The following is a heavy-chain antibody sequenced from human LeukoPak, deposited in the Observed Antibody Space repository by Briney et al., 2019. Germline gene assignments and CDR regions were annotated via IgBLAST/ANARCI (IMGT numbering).Heavy chain of an antibody. D-gene: IGHD5-12*01. Sequence: GGSLRLSCAASGVTFTNYWMSLVRQAPGKGLEWVANINQDGSTKNYVDSVKGRFTISRDNSKNTLYLQMNSLRAEDTAVYYCARDQESGLDYWGQGTLVTVSS. V-gene: IGHV3-7*01. CDR2: INQDGSTK. CDR1: GVTFTNYW. J-gene: IGHJ4*02. CDR3: ARDQESGLDY.